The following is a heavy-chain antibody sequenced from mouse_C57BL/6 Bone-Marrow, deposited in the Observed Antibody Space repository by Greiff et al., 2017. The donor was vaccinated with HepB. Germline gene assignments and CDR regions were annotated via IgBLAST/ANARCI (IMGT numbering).Heavy chain of an antibody. V-gene: IGHV1-81*01. J-gene: IGHJ4*01. CDR1: GFTFTSYG. CDR3: ALSSSYAMDY. CDR2: IYPRSGNT. Sequence: QVQLQQSGAELARPGASVKLSCKASGFTFTSYGISWVKQRTGQGLEWIGEIYPRSGNTYYNEKFKGKATLTADKSSSTAYMELRSLTSEDSAVYFCALSSSYAMDYWGQGTSVTVSS. D-gene: IGHD1-1*01.